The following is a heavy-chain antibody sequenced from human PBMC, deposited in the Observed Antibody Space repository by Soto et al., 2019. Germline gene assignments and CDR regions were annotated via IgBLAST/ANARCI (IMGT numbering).Heavy chain of an antibody. V-gene: IGHV3-33*01. CDR3: ARVLILTGYYKGIYYYYYMDV. CDR2: IWYDGSNK. D-gene: IGHD3-9*01. J-gene: IGHJ6*03. CDR1: GFTFSSYG. Sequence: QVQLVESGGGVVQPGRSLRLSCAASGFTFSSYGMHWVRQAPSKGLEWVAVIWYDGSNKYYADSVKGRFTISRDNSKNTLYLQMNSLRAEDTAVYYCARVLILTGYYKGIYYYYYMDVWGKGTTVTVSS.